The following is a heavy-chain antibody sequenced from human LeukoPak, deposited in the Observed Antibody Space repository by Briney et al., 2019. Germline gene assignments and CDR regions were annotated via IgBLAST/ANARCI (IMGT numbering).Heavy chain of an antibody. D-gene: IGHD2-2*01. J-gene: IGHJ3*02. Sequence: GGSLRLSCAASGFTFSSYWMHWVRQAPGKGLVWVSRINSDGSSTSYADSVKGRFTISRDNAKNTLYLQMNSLRAEDTAVYYCARPTGYCSSTSCYAFDIWGQGTMVTVSS. CDR3: ARPTGYCSSTSCYAFDI. CDR2: INSDGSST. CDR1: GFTFSSYW. V-gene: IGHV3-74*01.